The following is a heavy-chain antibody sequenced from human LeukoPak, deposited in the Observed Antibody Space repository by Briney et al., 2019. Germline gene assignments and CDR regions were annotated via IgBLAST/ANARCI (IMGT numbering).Heavy chain of an antibody. CDR2: MNPNSGNT. D-gene: IGHD3-22*01. V-gene: IGHV1-8*01. Sequence: ASVKVSCKASGYTFTSYDINWVRQATGQGLEWMGWMNPNSGNTGYAQKFQGRVTMTRNTSISTAYMELGSLRSEDTAVYYCARAHYYYDSSGYRGAYFDYWGQGTLVTVSS. CDR1: GYTFTSYD. CDR3: ARAHYYYDSSGYRGAYFDY. J-gene: IGHJ4*02.